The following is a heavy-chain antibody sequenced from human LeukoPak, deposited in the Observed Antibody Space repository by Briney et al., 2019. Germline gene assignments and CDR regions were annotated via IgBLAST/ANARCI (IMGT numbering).Heavy chain of an antibody. CDR1: EFTVSSNY. D-gene: IGHD6-13*01. CDR3: AVLSSSRQRGDY. J-gene: IGHJ4*02. Sequence: GGSLRLSCAASEFTVSSNYMTWVRQAPGKGLEWVSVIYSGGSTYYADSVKGRFTISRDNSKNTLYLQMNSLRAEDTAVYYCAVLSSSRQRGDYWGQGTLVTVSS. V-gene: IGHV3-66*01. CDR2: IYSGGST.